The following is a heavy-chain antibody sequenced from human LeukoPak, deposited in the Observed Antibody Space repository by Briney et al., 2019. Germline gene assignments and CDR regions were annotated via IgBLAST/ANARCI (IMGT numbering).Heavy chain of an antibody. D-gene: IGHD3-3*01. CDR2: INHSGST. CDR1: GGSFSGYY. J-gene: IGHJ3*02. Sequence: SETLSLTCAVYGGSFSGYYWSWIRQPPGKGLEWIGEINHSGSTNYNPSLKSRVTISVDTSKNQFSLKLSSVTAADTAVYYCARDPLYHDFWSGPLRGAFDIWGQGTMVTVSS. V-gene: IGHV4-34*01. CDR3: ARDPLYHDFWSGPLRGAFDI.